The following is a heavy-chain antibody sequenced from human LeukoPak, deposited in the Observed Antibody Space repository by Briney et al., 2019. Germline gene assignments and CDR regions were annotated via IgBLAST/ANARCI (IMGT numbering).Heavy chain of an antibody. CDR3: AKERPHSMDV. D-gene: IGHD6-6*01. J-gene: IGHJ6*02. CDR1: GFTFSSYN. CDR2: ITSTSTYI. Sequence: PGGSLRLSCTASGFTFSSYNMNWVRQAPGKGLEWVSTITSTSTYIAYADSVKGRFTISRDNADNSVYLQMNSLRADDTAVYYCAKERPHSMDVWGQGTSVTVSS. V-gene: IGHV3-21*01.